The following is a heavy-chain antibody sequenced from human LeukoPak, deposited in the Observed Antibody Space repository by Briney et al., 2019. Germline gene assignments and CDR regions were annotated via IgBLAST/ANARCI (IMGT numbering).Heavy chain of an antibody. J-gene: IGHJ4*02. CDR2: IYSGGST. V-gene: IGHV3-66*01. CDR3: ARGARGIAAAGTVY. CDR1: GFTVSSNY. Sequence: PGGSLRLSCAASGFTVSSNYMSWVRQAPGKGLEWVPVIYSGGSTYYADSVKGRFTISRDNSKNTLYLQMNSLRAEDTTVYYCARGARGIAAAGTVYWGQGTLVTVSS. D-gene: IGHD6-13*01.